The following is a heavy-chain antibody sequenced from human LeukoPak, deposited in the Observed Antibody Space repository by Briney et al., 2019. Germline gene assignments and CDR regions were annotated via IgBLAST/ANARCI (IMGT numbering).Heavy chain of an antibody. CDR3: ARAGGQWLAPSHFDY. J-gene: IGHJ4*02. CDR2: IYYSGST. V-gene: IGHV4-38-2*02. CDR1: GYSISSGYY. D-gene: IGHD6-19*01. Sequence: SETLSLTCTVSGYSISSGYYWGWIRQPPGKGLEWIGSIYYSGSTYYNPSLKSRVTISVDTSKNQFSLKLSSVTAADTAVYYCARAGGQWLAPSHFDYWGQGTLVTVSS.